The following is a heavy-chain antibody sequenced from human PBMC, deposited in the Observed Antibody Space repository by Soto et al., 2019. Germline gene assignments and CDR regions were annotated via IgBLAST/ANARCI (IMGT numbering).Heavy chain of an antibody. D-gene: IGHD6-13*01. CDR2: IWYDGSNK. J-gene: IGHJ6*02. V-gene: IGHV3-33*01. CDR3: ARMIGQLVPSYYGMDV. Sequence: GGSLRLSCAASGFTFSSYGMHWVRQAPGKGLEWVAVIWYDGSNKYYADSVKGQLTISRDNSKNTLYLQMNSLRAEDTAVYYGARMIGQLVPSYYGMDVWGQGTTVTVSS. CDR1: GFTFSSYG.